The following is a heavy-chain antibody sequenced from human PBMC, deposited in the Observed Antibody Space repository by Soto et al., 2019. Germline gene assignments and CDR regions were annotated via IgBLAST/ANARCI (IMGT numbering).Heavy chain of an antibody. D-gene: IGHD4-4*01. CDR3: AREGGLSVTTNWFDP. J-gene: IGHJ5*02. Sequence: ASVKVSCKASGYTFTGYYMHWVRQAPGQGLEWMGWINPNSGGTNYAQKFQGWVTMTRDTSISTAYMELSRLRSDDTAVCYCAREGGLSVTTNWFDPWGQGTLVTVSS. V-gene: IGHV1-2*04. CDR1: GYTFTGYY. CDR2: INPNSGGT.